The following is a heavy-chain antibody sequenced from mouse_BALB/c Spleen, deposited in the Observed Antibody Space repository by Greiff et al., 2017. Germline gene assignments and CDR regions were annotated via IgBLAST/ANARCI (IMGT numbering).Heavy chain of an antibody. V-gene: IGHV1S81*02. CDR2: INPSNGRT. Sequence: QVQLQQSGAELVKPGASVKLSCKASGYTFTSYWMHWVKQRPGQGLEWIGEINPSNGRTNYNEKFKSKATLTVDKSSSTAYMQLSSLTSEDSAVDYCARPTMITAWFADWGQGTLVTVSA. J-gene: IGHJ3*01. CDR1: GYTFTSYW. D-gene: IGHD2-4*01. CDR3: ARPTMITAWFAD.